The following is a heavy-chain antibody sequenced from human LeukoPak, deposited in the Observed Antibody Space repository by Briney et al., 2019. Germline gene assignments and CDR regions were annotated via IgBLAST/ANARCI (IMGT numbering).Heavy chain of an antibody. CDR1: GFIFNSYE. Sequence: PGGSPRLSCGASGFIFNSYEMNWVRQAPGKGLEWVAFISFSGNSIYYADSVKGRFTISRDNAKNSLYLQMSSLRAEDTAVYYCAGDHIENGDLDYLDSWGQGTLVIVSS. D-gene: IGHD2-21*02. CDR3: AGDHIENGDLDYLDS. CDR2: ISFSGNSI. V-gene: IGHV3-48*03. J-gene: IGHJ4*02.